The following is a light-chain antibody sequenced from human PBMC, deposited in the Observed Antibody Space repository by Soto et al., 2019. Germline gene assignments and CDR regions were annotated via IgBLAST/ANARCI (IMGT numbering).Light chain of an antibody. CDR3: QSYDSGLSGVV. CDR1: NSHIGADYD. CDR2: GNT. J-gene: IGLJ2*01. Sequence: QSVLAQPPSVSGAPGQRVTISCTGSNSHIGADYDVHWYQQFPGAAPKLLIYGNTNRPSGVPDRFSGSKSRISASLAITGLQAEDEADYFCQSYDSGLSGVVFGGGTKLTVL. V-gene: IGLV1-40*01.